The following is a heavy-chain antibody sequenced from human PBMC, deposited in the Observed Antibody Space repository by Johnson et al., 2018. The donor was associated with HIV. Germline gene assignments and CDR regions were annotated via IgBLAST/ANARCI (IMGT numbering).Heavy chain of an antibody. Sequence: VQLVESGGGVVQPGGSLKLSCAASGFNFSKYGMHWVRQAPGKGLVWVSRINSDGSSTSYADSVKGRFTISRDNAKNTLYLQMNSLRAEDTAVYYCARVRGYSYGAHACDIGGQGTMVTVSS. CDR3: ARVRGYSYGAHACDI. D-gene: IGHD5-18*01. V-gene: IGHV3-74*02. J-gene: IGHJ3*02. CDR1: GFNFSKYG. CDR2: INSDGSST.